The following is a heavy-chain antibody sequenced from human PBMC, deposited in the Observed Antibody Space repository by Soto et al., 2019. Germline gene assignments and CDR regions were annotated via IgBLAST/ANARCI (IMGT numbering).Heavy chain of an antibody. Sequence: QVQLQESGPGLVKPSQTLSLTCTVSGGSISSGGYYWSWIRQHPGKGLEWIGYIYYSGSTYYNPSLQSRLTISVDTSKSQFSLKLSSVTAADTAVYYCARDRRDVGVVIMDLGAFDIWGQGTMVTVSS. CDR2: IYYSGST. CDR3: ARDRRDVGVVIMDLGAFDI. CDR1: GGSISSGGYY. D-gene: IGHD3-3*01. V-gene: IGHV4-31*03. J-gene: IGHJ3*02.